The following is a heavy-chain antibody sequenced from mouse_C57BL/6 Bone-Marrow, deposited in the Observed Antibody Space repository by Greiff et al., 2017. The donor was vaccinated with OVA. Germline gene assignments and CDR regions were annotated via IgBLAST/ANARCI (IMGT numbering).Heavy chain of an antibody. D-gene: IGHD2-2*01. V-gene: IGHV1-22*01. CDR3: ARGEDYGFPLAMYY. Sequence: EVQLQQSGPELVKPGASVKMSCKASGYTFTDYNMHWVKQSHGKSLEWIGYINPNTGGTSYNQKFKGKDKLTVNKSSSTAYMELRSLTSEDSAVDYCARGEDYGFPLAMYYWGQGTSVTVSS. J-gene: IGHJ4*01. CDR1: GYTFTDYN. CDR2: INPNTGGT.